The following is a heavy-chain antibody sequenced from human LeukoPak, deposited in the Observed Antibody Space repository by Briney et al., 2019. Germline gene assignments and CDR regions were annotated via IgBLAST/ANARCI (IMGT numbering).Heavy chain of an antibody. CDR3: AKDMGSGWDQPDY. D-gene: IGHD6-19*01. CDR1: GFTFDDYA. CDR2: ISWNSGSI. J-gene: IGHJ4*02. Sequence: SLRLSCAASGFTFDDYAMHWVRQAPGKGLEWVSGISWNSGSIGYADSVKGRFTISRDNAKNSLYLQMNSLRAEDTALYYCAKDMGSGWDQPDYWGQGTLVIVSS. V-gene: IGHV3-9*01.